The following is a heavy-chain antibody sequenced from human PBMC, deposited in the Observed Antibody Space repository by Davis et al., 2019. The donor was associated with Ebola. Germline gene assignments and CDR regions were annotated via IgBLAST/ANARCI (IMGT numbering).Heavy chain of an antibody. J-gene: IGHJ6*04. CDR2: ISSSGSTI. V-gene: IGHV3-11*01. CDR3: ARDRSGFYGMDV. CDR1: GFTFSDYY. Sequence: GESLKISCAASGFTFSDYYMSWIRQAPGKELEWVSYISSSGSTIYYADSVKGRFTISRDNAKNSLYLQMNSLRAEDTAVYYCARDRSGFYGMDVWGKGTTVTVSS.